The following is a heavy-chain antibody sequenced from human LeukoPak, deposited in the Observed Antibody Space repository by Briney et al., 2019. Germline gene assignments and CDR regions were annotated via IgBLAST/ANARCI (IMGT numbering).Heavy chain of an antibody. J-gene: IGHJ6*02. V-gene: IGHV3-7*04. CDR2: INQDGSEK. Sequence: GGSLRLSCAASGFTFSTYWMTWVRQPPGKGLEWVANINQDGSEKYYVDSVKGRVTISRDNAKNSLYLQMNSLRAEDTAVYYCARGRNMDVWGQGTTVTVSS. CDR3: ARGRNMDV. D-gene: IGHD1-14*01. CDR1: GFTFSTYW.